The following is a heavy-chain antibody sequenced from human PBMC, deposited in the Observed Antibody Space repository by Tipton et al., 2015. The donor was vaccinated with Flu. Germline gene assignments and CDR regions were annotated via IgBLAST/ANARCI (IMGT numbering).Heavy chain of an antibody. CDR2: IYSGGST. CDR1: GFTVSSNY. CDR3: AKGRHPYYDFWSGYYDY. Sequence: SLRLSCAASGFTVSSNYMSWVRQAPGKGLEWVSVIYSGGSTYYADSVKGRFTISRDNSKNTLYLQMNSLRAEDTAVYYCAKGRHPYYDFWSGYYDYWGQGTLVTVSS. J-gene: IGHJ4*02. D-gene: IGHD3-3*01. V-gene: IGHV3-66*01.